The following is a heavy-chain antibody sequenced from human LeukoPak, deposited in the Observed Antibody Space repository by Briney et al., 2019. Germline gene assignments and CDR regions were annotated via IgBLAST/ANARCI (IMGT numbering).Heavy chain of an antibody. D-gene: IGHD1-1*01. Sequence: GGSLRLSCAASGFIVSSNYMSWVRQAPGKGLEWVSVMYSSGNTYYADSVKGRFTISRDKPKNTVYLQMNSLRAEDTAVYYCARVLGSYNSFDYWGQGTLVTVSS. V-gene: IGHV3-66*01. CDR1: GFIVSSNY. J-gene: IGHJ4*02. CDR3: ARVLGSYNSFDY. CDR2: MYSSGNT.